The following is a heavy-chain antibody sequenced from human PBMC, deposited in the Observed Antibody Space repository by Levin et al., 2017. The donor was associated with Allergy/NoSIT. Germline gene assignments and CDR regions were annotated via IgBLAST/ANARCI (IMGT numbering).Heavy chain of an antibody. CDR3: VKGFGATVPSGMDV. D-gene: IGHD1-26*01. CDR1: GFPFDDYA. CDR2: IDWNSGNK. Sequence: LSLTCAASGFPFDDYAIHWVRQAPGKGLEWVSIIDWNSGNKDYADSVKGRFTISRDNAKNSVHLQMNSLRGEDTALYYCVKGFGATVPSGMDVWGPGTTVIVSS. V-gene: IGHV3-9*01. J-gene: IGHJ6*02.